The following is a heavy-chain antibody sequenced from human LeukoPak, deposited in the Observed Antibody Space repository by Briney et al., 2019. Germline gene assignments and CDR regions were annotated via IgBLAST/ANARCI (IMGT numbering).Heavy chain of an antibody. D-gene: IGHD4-17*01. J-gene: IGHJ4*02. Sequence: GGSLRLSCAASGFTFSSYAMHWVRQAPSKGLEWVAVISYDGSNKYYADSVKGRFTISRDNSKNTLYLQMNSLRAEDTAVYYCETYGDDHDYWGQGTLVTVSS. CDR3: ETYGDDHDY. V-gene: IGHV3-30-3*01. CDR2: ISYDGSNK. CDR1: GFTFSSYA.